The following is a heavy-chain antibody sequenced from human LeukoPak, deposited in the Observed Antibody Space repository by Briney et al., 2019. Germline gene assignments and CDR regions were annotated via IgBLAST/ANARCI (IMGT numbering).Heavy chain of an antibody. V-gene: IGHV3-21*04. D-gene: IGHD1-1*01. CDR1: GFTFSSYS. Sequence: GGSLRLSCAASGFTFSSYSMNWVRQAPGKGLEWVSSISSSSSYIYYADSVKGRFTISRDNAKNSLYLQMNSLRAEDTAVYYCAKQFLGYKELDIWGQGTMVTVSS. CDR2: ISSSSSYI. CDR3: AKQFLGYKELDI. J-gene: IGHJ3*02.